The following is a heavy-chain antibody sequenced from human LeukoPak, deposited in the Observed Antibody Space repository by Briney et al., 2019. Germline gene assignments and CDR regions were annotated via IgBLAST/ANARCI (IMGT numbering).Heavy chain of an antibody. CDR2: IFSGVAT. V-gene: IGHV3-53*04. D-gene: IGHD3-22*01. J-gene: IGHJ4*02. Sequence: GGSLTLSWAASGFSVIGNYMSWVRQPPGRGLEWVSAIFSGVATYYTDSVKGRFTMSRHTSKNTPDLQMNSLRVEDKAVYYCARWKMEGIVVDVFDIWGQGTLVTVSS. CDR1: GFSVIGNY. CDR3: ARWKMEGIVVDVFDI.